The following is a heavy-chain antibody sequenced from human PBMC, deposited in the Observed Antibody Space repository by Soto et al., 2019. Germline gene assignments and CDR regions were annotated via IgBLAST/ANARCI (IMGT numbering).Heavy chain of an antibody. Sequence: SETLSLTCAVYGGSFSGYYWSWIRQPPGKGLEWIGEINHSGSTNYNPSLKSRVTISVDTSKNQFSLKLSSVTAADTAVYYCARGRTWIFDYWGQGTLVTVSS. CDR3: ARGRTWIFDY. CDR1: GGSFSGYY. J-gene: IGHJ4*02. V-gene: IGHV4-34*01. D-gene: IGHD5-12*01. CDR2: INHSGST.